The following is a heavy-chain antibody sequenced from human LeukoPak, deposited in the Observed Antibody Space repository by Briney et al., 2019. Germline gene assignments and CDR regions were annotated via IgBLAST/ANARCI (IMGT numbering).Heavy chain of an antibody. CDR1: GFTFSSYA. CDR3: LGGYSYGPIDY. CDR2: ISGSGGST. V-gene: IGHV3-23*01. Sequence: PGGSLRLSCAASGFTFSSYAMSWVRQAPRKGLEWVSAISGSGGSTHYADSVKGRFTISRDNSKNTLYLQMNSLRAEDTAVYYCLGGYSYGPIDYWGQGTLVTVSS. J-gene: IGHJ4*02. D-gene: IGHD5-18*01.